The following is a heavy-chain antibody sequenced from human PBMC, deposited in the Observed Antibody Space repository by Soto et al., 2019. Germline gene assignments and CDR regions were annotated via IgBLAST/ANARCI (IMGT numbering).Heavy chain of an antibody. CDR1: GFSLSTSGVG. V-gene: IGHV2-5*02. J-gene: IGHJ4*02. Sequence: QITLKESGPPLVKPTQTLTLTCTFSGFSLSTSGVGVGWIRQPPGKALEWLALIYWDDDKRYSPSLKSRLTIPKDTSKNPVVLTMTNMDPVDTATYYCAHPSPMGSSPPLNCDYWGQGTLVTVSS. CDR3: AHPSPMGSSPPLNCDY. CDR2: IYWDDDK. D-gene: IGHD6-13*01.